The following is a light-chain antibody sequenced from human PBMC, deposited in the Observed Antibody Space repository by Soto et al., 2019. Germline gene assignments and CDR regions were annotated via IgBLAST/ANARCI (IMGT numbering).Light chain of an antibody. CDR2: WAS. V-gene: IGKV4-1*01. J-gene: IGKJ1*01. CDR1: QNLLYSSKNKIY. Sequence: DIVMTQSPESLALSLGERATINCRSSQNLLYSSKNKIYLSWYQQKRGQPPRLLFYWASTRESGVPERFSTSASGTDFTLTISSLQAEDVAVYYCQQYYTAWTFGQGTRVEL. CDR3: QQYYTAWT.